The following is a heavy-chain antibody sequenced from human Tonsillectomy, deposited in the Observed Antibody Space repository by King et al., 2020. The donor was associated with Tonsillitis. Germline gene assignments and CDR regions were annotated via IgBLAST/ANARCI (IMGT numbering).Heavy chain of an antibody. CDR2: INHSGST. CDR3: ARYFGSYELDP. CDR1: GGSFRGYY. J-gene: IGHJ5*02. D-gene: IGHD2-21*01. Sequence: VQLQQWGAGLLKPSETLSLTCAVYGGSFRGYYWSWIRQPPGKGLEWIGEINHSGSTNYNPSLKSRVTISVDTSKNQFSLKLSSVTAADTAVYYCARYFGSYELDPWGQGTLVTVSS. V-gene: IGHV4-34*01.